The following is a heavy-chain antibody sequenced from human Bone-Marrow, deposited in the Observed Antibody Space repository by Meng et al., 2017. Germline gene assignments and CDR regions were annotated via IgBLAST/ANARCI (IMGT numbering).Heavy chain of an antibody. D-gene: IGHD6-19*01. J-gene: IGHJ2*01. CDR3: ARDLGLGYSSGWPYWYFDL. V-gene: IGHV4-39*07. Sequence: SETLSLTCTVSGGSISSSSYYWGWIRQPPGKGREWIGSIYYSGSTYYNPSLKSRVTISVDTSKNQFSLKLSSVTAADTAVYYCARDLGLGYSSGWPYWYFDLWGRGTLVTVSS. CDR2: IYYSGST. CDR1: GGSISSSSYY.